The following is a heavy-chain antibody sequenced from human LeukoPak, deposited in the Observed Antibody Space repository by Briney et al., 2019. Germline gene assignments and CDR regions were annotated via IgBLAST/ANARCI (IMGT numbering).Heavy chain of an antibody. D-gene: IGHD3-22*01. Sequence: ASVTVSCKASGYTFTGYYMHWVRQAPGQGLEWMGWINPNSGGTNYAQKFQGRVTMTRDTSISTAYMELSRLRSDDTAVYYCARDYYDSSGYYYVDSDYWGQGTLVTVSS. CDR2: INPNSGGT. V-gene: IGHV1-2*02. CDR3: ARDYYDSSGYYYVDSDY. J-gene: IGHJ4*02. CDR1: GYTFTGYY.